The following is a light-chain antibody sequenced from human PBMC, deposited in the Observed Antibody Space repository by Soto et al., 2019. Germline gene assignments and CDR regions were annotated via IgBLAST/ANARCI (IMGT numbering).Light chain of an antibody. CDR3: QQYGSSGT. V-gene: IGKV3-20*01. Sequence: EIVLTQSPGTLSLSTGERATLSCRTSQSVSNNYLAWYQQKPGQAPRLLIYGASNRATGIPDRFSGSGSGTDFTLTISRLEPEDFAVYYCQQYGSSGTFGQGTMLDIK. CDR2: GAS. CDR1: QSVSNNY. J-gene: IGKJ1*01.